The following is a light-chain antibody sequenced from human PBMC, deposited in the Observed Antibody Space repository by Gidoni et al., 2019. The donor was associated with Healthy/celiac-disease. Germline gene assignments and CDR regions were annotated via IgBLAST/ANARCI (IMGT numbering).Light chain of an antibody. CDR2: DAS. CDR1: QDISNY. J-gene: IGKJ3*01. V-gene: IGKV1-33*01. Sequence: DIQMTQSPSSLPASVGDRVTITCQASQDISNYLNWYQQKPGKAPKLLIYDASNLETGVPSGFSGSGSGTDFTFTISSLQPEDIATYYCQQYDNLPPFTFGPGTKVDIK. CDR3: QQYDNLPPFT.